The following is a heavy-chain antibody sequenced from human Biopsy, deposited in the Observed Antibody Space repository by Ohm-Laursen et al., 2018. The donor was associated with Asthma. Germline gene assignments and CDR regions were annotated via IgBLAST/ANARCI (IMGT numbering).Heavy chain of an antibody. CDR2: IYYSGRT. CDR3: ARAVSSSSYWYFDL. V-gene: IGHV4-39*02. CDR1: GDAMSTSGSY. J-gene: IGHJ2*01. Sequence: GTLSLTCTVSGDAMSTSGSYWGWIRQSPGKGLEWIGSIYYSGRTYYNPSLESRVTISADTSKNHFSLEVTSVTAADTAVYYCARAVSSSSYWYFDLWGRGDLVTVSS. D-gene: IGHD6-6*01.